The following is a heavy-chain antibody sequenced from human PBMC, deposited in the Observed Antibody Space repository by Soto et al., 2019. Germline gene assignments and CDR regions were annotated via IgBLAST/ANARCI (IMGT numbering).Heavy chain of an antibody. CDR1: GASFAAYY. J-gene: IGHJ6*02. D-gene: IGHD3-22*01. CDR3: VRGYYFDSSGFFYSQFYAMDV. CDR2: ISHTGSA. V-gene: IGHV4-34*01. Sequence: SETLSLTCTVSGASFAAYYWTWVRQPPGKGLEWIGEISHTGSANYNPSLQSRVTISAVTSKSQFSLKLTSVTAADTAVYYCVRGYYFDSSGFFYSQFYAMDVWGQGTTVTVSS.